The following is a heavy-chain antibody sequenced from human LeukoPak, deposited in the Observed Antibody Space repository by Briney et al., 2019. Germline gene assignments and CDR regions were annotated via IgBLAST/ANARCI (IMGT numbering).Heavy chain of an antibody. CDR3: TTLDYDFWSGYTASYGMDV. Sequence: GGSLRLSCAASGFTFSNAWMSWVRQAPGKGLEWVGRIKSKTDGGTTDYAAPVKGRFTISRDDSKNTLYLQMNSLKTEDTAVYYCTTLDYDFWSGYTASYGMDVWGQGTTVTVSS. J-gene: IGHJ6*02. CDR1: GFTFSNAW. CDR2: IKSKTDGGTT. V-gene: IGHV3-15*01. D-gene: IGHD3-3*01.